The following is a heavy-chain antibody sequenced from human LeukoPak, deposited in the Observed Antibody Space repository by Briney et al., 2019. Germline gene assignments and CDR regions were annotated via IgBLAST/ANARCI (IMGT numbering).Heavy chain of an antibody. CDR3: ARAPGYCSGGSCPP. D-gene: IGHD2-15*01. CDR2: INHSGSI. CDR1: GGSFSGYY. J-gene: IGHJ5*02. V-gene: IGHV4-34*01. Sequence: SETLSLTCAVYGGSFSGYYWSWIRQPPGKGLEWIGEINHSGSINYNPSLKSRLTISVDTSKNQFSLKLSSVTAADTAVYYCARAPGYCSGGSCPPWGQGTLVTVSS.